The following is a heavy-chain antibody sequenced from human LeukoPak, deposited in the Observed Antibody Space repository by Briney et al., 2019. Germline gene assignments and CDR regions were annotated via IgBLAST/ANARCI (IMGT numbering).Heavy chain of an antibody. D-gene: IGHD6-13*01. Sequence: PGRSLRLSCAASGFTFDDYAMPWVRQAPGKGLEWVSGISWNSGSIGYADSVKGRFTISRDNAKNSLYLQMNSLRAEDTALYYCAKDIGIAAAGTVDYWGQGTLVTVSS. J-gene: IGHJ4*02. CDR1: GFTFDDYA. V-gene: IGHV3-9*01. CDR2: ISWNSGSI. CDR3: AKDIGIAAAGTVDY.